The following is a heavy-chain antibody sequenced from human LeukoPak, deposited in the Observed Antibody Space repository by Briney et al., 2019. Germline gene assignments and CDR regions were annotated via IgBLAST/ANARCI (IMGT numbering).Heavy chain of an antibody. CDR2: IIPIFGTA. V-gene: IGHV1-69*05. J-gene: IGHJ4*02. CDR1: GGTFSSYA. Sequence: SVKVSCKASGGTFSSYAISWVRQAPGQGLEWMGGIIPIFGTANYAQKFQGRVTITTDESTSTAYMELSSLRSEDTAVYYCASHPRDGYSSDYWGQGTLVTVSS. CDR3: ASHPRDGYSSDY. D-gene: IGHD5-24*01.